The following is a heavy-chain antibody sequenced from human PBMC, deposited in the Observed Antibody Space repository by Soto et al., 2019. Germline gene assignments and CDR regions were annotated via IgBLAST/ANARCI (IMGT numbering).Heavy chain of an antibody. J-gene: IGHJ4*02. Sequence: PGGSLRLSCAASGFTFSSYAMHWVRQAPGKGLEWVAVISYDGSNKYYADSVKGRFTISRDNSKNTLYLQMNSLRAEDTAVYYCARDILTGYPSDYWGQGTLVTVSS. V-gene: IGHV3-30-3*01. D-gene: IGHD3-9*01. CDR3: ARDILTGYPSDY. CDR2: ISYDGSNK. CDR1: GFTFSSYA.